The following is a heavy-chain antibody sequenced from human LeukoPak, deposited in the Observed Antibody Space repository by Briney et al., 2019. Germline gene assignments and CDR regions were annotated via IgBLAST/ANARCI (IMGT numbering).Heavy chain of an antibody. J-gene: IGHJ4*02. V-gene: IGHV1-18*01. Sequence: GASVKVSCKASGYTFTSYGISWVRQAPGQGLEWMGWISAYNGNTNYAQKLQGRVTMTTDTSTSTAYMELSRLRSDDTAVYYCARDHTTVTDFDYWGQGTLVTVSS. CDR2: ISAYNGNT. CDR1: GYTFTSYG. CDR3: ARDHTTVTDFDY. D-gene: IGHD4-17*01.